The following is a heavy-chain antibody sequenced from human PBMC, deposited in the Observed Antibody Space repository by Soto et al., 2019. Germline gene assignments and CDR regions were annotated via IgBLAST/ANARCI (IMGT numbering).Heavy chain of an antibody. J-gene: IGHJ4*02. CDR1: GGTFSSYA. CDR3: ARDCTSHDYGDYVPLDY. Sequence: QVQLVQSGAEVKKPGSSVKVSCKASGGTFSSYAISWVRQAPGQGLEWMGGIIPIFGTANYAQKFQGRVTIPADESKRTAYMELSSLRSEDTAVYYCARDCTSHDYGDYVPLDYWGQGTLVTVSS. CDR2: IIPIFGTA. V-gene: IGHV1-69*01. D-gene: IGHD4-17*01.